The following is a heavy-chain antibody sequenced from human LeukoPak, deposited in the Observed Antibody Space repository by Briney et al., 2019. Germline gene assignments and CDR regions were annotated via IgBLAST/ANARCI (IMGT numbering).Heavy chain of an antibody. D-gene: IGHD3-9*01. Sequence: ASVKVSCKVSGYTLTELSMHWVRQAPGKGLEWMGGFDPEDGETIYAQKFQGRVTMTEDTSTDTAYMELSSLRSEDTAVYYCATIYDILTGYVLDYWGQGTLVTVSS. CDR2: FDPEDGET. V-gene: IGHV1-24*01. CDR1: GYTLTELS. J-gene: IGHJ4*02. CDR3: ATIYDILTGYVLDY.